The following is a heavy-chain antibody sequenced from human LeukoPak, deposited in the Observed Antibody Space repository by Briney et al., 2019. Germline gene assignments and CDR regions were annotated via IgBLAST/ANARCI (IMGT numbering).Heavy chain of an antibody. CDR2: ISPSGGST. Sequence: ASVKVSCKASGYTFTSYYMHWVRQAPGQGLEWMGIISPSGGSTSYAQKFQGRVTMTRDTSTSTVYMELSSLRAEDTAVYYCAKVEWDYYDSSGYYLDYWGQGTLVTVSS. D-gene: IGHD3-22*01. CDR3: AKVEWDYYDSSGYYLDY. V-gene: IGHV1-46*01. CDR1: GYTFTSYY. J-gene: IGHJ4*02.